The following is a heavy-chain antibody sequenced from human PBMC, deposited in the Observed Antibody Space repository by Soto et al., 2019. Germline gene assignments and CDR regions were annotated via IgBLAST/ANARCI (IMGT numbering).Heavy chain of an antibody. CDR1: GFSLTTSGVG. CDR3: AHRVLRTVFGLVTTTAIYFAF. V-gene: IGHV2-5*02. Sequence: QITLNESGPPVVRPTETLTLTCRFSGFSLTTSGVGVGWIGQSPGKAPEWLELIYWDDDKRYSASLKSRLTITKDTSKNQVVMTVSDLDPTETATYYCAHRVLRTVFGLVTTTAIYFAFWGQGTPVAVSS. D-gene: IGHD3-3*01. CDR2: IYWDDDK. J-gene: IGHJ4*02.